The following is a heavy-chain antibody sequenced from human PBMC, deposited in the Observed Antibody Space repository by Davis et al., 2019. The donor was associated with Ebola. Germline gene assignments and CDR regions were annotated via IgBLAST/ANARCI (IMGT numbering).Heavy chain of an antibody. CDR1: GGSISSYY. V-gene: IGHV4-59*08. CDR2: IYHSGT. Sequence: SETLSLTCTVSGGSISSYYWSWIRQPPGKGLEWIGYIYHSGTYYNPSLKSRVTMSVDTSKNQFSLKLSSVTAADTAMYYCVKDDVTAGRFNYWGQGSLVTVSS. CDR3: VKDDVTAGRFNY. J-gene: IGHJ4*02. D-gene: IGHD1-20*01.